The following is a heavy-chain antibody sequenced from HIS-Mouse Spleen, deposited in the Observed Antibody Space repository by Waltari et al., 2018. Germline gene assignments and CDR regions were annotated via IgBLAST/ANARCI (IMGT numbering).Heavy chain of an antibody. J-gene: IGHJ5*02. CDR1: GYTFTSYG. V-gene: IGHV1-18*01. Sequence: QVQLVQSGAEVKKPGASVKVSCKASGYTFTSYGISWVRQAPGQGVEWMGWVSAYNGTTNYAQKLQGRVTMTTATSTSTAYMELRSLRSDDTAVYYCARVRDSSGWYDWFDPWGQGTLVTVSS. CDR2: VSAYNGTT. CDR3: ARVRDSSGWYDWFDP. D-gene: IGHD6-19*01.